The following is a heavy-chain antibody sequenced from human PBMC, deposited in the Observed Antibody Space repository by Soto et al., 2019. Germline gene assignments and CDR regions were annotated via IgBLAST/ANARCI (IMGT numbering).Heavy chain of an antibody. CDR3: ARHGSYYYYYYGMDV. Sequence: GESLKISCKGSGYSFTSYWIGWVRQMPGKGLEWMGIIYPGDSDTRYSPSFQGQVTISADKSISTAYLQWSSLKASDTAMYYCARHGSYYYYYYGMDVWGQGTTVTVSS. CDR2: IYPGDSDT. CDR1: GYSFTSYW. D-gene: IGHD1-26*01. V-gene: IGHV5-51*01. J-gene: IGHJ6*02.